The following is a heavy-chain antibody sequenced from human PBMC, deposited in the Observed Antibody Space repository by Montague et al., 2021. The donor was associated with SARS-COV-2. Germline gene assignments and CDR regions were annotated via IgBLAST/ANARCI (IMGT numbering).Heavy chain of an antibody. Sequence: SETLSLTCALYGGSFSGFQWSWIRQSPGKGLEWIGEINQSGSTNYSVSLKSRLTMSLDTSKNHVSLKLSSVTAADTAVYYCATSSSRSYYVGLDYWGQGTLVTVTS. V-gene: IGHV4-34*01. CDR3: ATSSSRSYYVGLDY. J-gene: IGHJ4*02. D-gene: IGHD3-10*01. CDR1: GGSFSGFQ. CDR2: INQSGST.